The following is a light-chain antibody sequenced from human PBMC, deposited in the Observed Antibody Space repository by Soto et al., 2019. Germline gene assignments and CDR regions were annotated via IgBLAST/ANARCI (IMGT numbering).Light chain of an antibody. Sequence: DIQITQYPSSLSAAVGDRVTITCRASQDINKYLNWYHQTPGKAPKLLIFSTSTLYSGVPSRFSGSRSGTDFTLTISSLQPEDFATYYCQQSYSSPYTFGQGTKVDIK. CDR2: STS. J-gene: IGKJ2*01. CDR3: QQSYSSPYT. V-gene: IGKV1-39*01. CDR1: QDINKY.